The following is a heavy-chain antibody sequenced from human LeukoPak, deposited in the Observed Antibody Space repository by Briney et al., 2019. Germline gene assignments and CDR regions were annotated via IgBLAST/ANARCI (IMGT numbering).Heavy chain of an antibody. Sequence: GGSLRLSCAASGFTFSNYGMPWVRQAPGKGLEWVAFIRCDGTEKYYADSVKGRFPISRDNPKDTLYLQINILRTEYTALSYCVKDQVQDWGQGTLVTVSS. CDR3: VKDQVQD. CDR1: GFTFSNYG. V-gene: IGHV3-30*02. J-gene: IGHJ4*02. CDR2: IRCDGTEK. D-gene: IGHD1-1*01.